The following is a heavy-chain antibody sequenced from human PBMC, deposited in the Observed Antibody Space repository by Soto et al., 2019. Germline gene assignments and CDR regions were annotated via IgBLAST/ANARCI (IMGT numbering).Heavy chain of an antibody. CDR3: AKGPYDYGGRNAFDI. D-gene: IGHD4-17*01. J-gene: IGHJ3*02. V-gene: IGHV3-9*01. CDR1: GFTFDDYA. Sequence: PGGSLRLSCAASGFTFDDYAMHWVRQAPGKGLEWVSGISWNSGSIGYADSVKGRFTISRDNAKNSLYLQMNSLRAEDTALYYCAKGPYDYGGRNAFDIWGQGTMVTVSS. CDR2: ISWNSGSI.